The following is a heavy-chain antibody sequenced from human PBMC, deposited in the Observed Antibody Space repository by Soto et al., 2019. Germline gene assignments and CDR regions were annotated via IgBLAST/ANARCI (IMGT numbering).Heavy chain of an antibody. CDR2: ISGSGGST. CDR3: ASRYSSSWYYFDY. V-gene: IGHV3-23*01. J-gene: IGHJ4*02. CDR1: GFTFSSYA. Sequence: GGSLRLSCAAPGFTFSSYAMSWVRQAPGKGLEWVSAISGSGGSTYYADSVKGRFTISRDNSKNTLYLQMNSLRAEDTAVYYCASRYSSSWYYFDYWGQGTLVTVSS. D-gene: IGHD6-13*01.